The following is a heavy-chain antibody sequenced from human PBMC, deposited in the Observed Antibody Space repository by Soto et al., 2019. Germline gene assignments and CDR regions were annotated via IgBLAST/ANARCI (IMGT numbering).Heavy chain of an antibody. V-gene: IGHV4-59*01. Sequence: KPSETLSLTCTVSGGSISSYFYIWVRQPPGKGLEWIGSVYYTGTTDYNPSLKSRVTISVDTSKTQFSLNLRSVTAADTAVYYCARDLAAVPRAFDYYYGMDVWGQGTTVTV. CDR2: VYYTGTT. D-gene: IGHD6-13*01. CDR3: ARDLAAVPRAFDYYYGMDV. J-gene: IGHJ6*02. CDR1: GGSISSYF.